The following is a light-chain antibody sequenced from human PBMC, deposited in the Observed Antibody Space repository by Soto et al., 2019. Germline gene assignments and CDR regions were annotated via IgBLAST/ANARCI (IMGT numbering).Light chain of an antibody. Sequence: SYELTQPPSVSVAPGQTARITCGGNNIGSKSVHWYQQKPGQAPVLVVYDDSDRPSGIPERFSGSNSGNTATLTISGLQTEDEADYYCCSYAGTVAYVFGTGTKVTVL. J-gene: IGLJ1*01. CDR1: NIGSKS. CDR3: CSYAGTVAYV. CDR2: DDS. V-gene: IGLV3-21*02.